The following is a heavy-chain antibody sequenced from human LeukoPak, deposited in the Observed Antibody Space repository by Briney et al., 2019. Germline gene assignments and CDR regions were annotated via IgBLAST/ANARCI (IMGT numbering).Heavy chain of an antibody. CDR3: VRQGGYSHGSVLGH. V-gene: IGHV4-39*01. J-gene: IGHJ4*02. CDR1: GGSVSSSNYY. D-gene: IGHD5-18*01. CDR2: TYHRGST. Sequence: SETLSLTCTVSGGSVSSSNYYWGWIRQPPGKGLEWIGSTYHRGSTEYNPSLKSRVTISVDTSKNQFSLKLSSVTAADTAVYYCVRQGGYSHGSVLGHWGQGTLVTVSS.